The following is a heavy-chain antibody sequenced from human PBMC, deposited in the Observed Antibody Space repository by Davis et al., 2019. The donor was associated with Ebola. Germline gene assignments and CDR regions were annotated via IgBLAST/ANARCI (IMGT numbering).Heavy chain of an antibody. CDR1: GFTFSSYG. V-gene: IGHV3-33*06. Sequence: GGSLRLSCAASGFTFSSYGMHWVRQAPGKGLEWVAVIWYDGSNKYYADSVKGRFTISRDNSKNTLHLQMNSLRAEDTAVYYCAKSGLSFGVVKYHYGMDVWGKGTTVTASS. CDR3: AKSGLSFGVVKYHYGMDV. CDR2: IWYDGSNK. J-gene: IGHJ6*04. D-gene: IGHD3-3*01.